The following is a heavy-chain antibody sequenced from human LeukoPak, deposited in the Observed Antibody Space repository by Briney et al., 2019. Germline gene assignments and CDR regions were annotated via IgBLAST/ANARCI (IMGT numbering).Heavy chain of an antibody. D-gene: IGHD3-16*01. CDR3: AIFDFLFGEINNWFDP. Sequence: GESLKISCQGSGYNFTIYWIGWVRQMPGKGLEWMGIIYPGDSDTRYSPSFQGQVTISADKSISTAYLQWNSLKASDTAMYYCAIFDFLFGEINNWFDPWGQGTLVTVSS. V-gene: IGHV5-51*01. CDR1: GYNFTIYW. J-gene: IGHJ5*02. CDR2: IYPGDSDT.